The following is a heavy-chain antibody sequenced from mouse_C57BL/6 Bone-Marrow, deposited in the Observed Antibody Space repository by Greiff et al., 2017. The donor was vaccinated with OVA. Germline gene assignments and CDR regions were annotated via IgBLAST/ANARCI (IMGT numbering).Heavy chain of an antibody. CDR2: IYPYDSET. V-gene: IGHV1-61*01. D-gene: IGHD3-1*01. Sequence: VQLQQPGAELVRPGSSVKLSCKASGYTFTSYWMDWVKQRPGQGLEWIGNIYPYDSETHYNQKFKDKATLTVDKSSSTAYMQLSSLTSEDSAVYYCASGAILWYYFDYWGQGTTLTVTS. CDR3: ASGAILWYYFDY. J-gene: IGHJ2*01. CDR1: GYTFTSYW.